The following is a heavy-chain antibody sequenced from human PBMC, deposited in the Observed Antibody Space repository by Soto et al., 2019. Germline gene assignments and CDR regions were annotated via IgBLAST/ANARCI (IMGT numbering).Heavy chain of an antibody. D-gene: IGHD3-22*01. V-gene: IGHV1-46*01. CDR1: QYKFTNYC. J-gene: IGHJ6*01. Sequence: QVQLVQSGAEVKKPGASVKVSCKASQYKFTNYCVRWVRQAPGQGLEWMGIINPSGGSTNSARWFRGRVTMTRDTSTSTVYRELSSLRSEDRAVYYCAGALYDADSLPVAAKPWCYAMAVWGLGPRVNVSS. CDR2: INPSGGST. CDR3: AGALYDADSLPVAAKPWCYAMAV.